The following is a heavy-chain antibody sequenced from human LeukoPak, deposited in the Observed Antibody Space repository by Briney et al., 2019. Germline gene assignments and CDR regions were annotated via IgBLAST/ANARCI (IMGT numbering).Heavy chain of an antibody. D-gene: IGHD3-10*01. CDR2: IYYSGST. CDR1: GGSISSYY. CDR3: ARMVELRWFGELSDYYFDH. J-gene: IGHJ4*02. V-gene: IGHV4-59*01. Sequence: SETLSLTCTVSGGSISSYYWSWIRQPPGKGLEWIGDIYYSGSTNYNPSLKSRVTISVDTSKNQFSLKLSSVTAADTAVYYCARMVELRWFGELSDYYFDHWGQGTLVTVSS.